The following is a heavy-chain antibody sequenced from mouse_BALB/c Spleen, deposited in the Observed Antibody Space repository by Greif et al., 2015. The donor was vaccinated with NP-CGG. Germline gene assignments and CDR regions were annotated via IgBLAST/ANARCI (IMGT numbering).Heavy chain of an antibody. CDR3: AREGDYFTFAY. D-gene: IGHD2-13*01. J-gene: IGHJ3*01. Sequence: QVQLQQSGPELVKPGASVRISCKASGYTFTSYYIHWVKQRPGQGLEWIGWIYPGNVNTKYNEKFKGKATLTADKSSSTAYMQLSSLTSEDSAVYFCAREGDYFTFAYWGQGTLVTVSA. V-gene: IGHV1S56*01. CDR1: GYTFTSYY. CDR2: IYPGNVNT.